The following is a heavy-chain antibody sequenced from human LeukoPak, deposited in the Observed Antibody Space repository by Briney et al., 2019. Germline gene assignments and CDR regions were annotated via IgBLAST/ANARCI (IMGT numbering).Heavy chain of an antibody. D-gene: IGHD1-26*01. CDR1: GFPFNNYA. CDR3: AQWSRYFDY. J-gene: IGHJ4*02. CDR2: ISGSGYST. Sequence: PGGSLRLSCAASGFPFNNYAMTWVRQAPGKGLEWVSAISGSGYSTYYADSVKGRFTISRDNSKNTLYLQMNSLRAEDTALYFCAQWSRYFDYWGQGTLVTVSS. V-gene: IGHV3-23*01.